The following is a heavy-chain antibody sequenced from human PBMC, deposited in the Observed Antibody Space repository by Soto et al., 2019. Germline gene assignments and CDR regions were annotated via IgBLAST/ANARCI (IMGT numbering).Heavy chain of an antibody. CDR1: GGSISSYY. V-gene: IGHV4-4*07. CDR2: IYTSGST. Sequence: ETLSLTCTVSGGSISSYYWSWIRQPAGKGLEWIGRIYTSGSTNYNPSLKSRVTMSVDTSKNQFSLKLSSVTAADTAVYYCARERRYYVSSGYYYPSGMDVWGQGTTVTVSS. D-gene: IGHD3-22*01. CDR3: ARERRYYVSSGYYYPSGMDV. J-gene: IGHJ6*02.